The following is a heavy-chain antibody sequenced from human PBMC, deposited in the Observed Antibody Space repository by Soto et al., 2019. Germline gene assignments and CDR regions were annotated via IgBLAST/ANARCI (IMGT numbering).Heavy chain of an antibody. CDR3: AREGIVVVPAAENYYFDY. D-gene: IGHD2-2*01. CDR1: GFTFSSFG. Sequence: QVQLVESGGGVVRPGRSLRLSCAASGFTFSSFGMLWVGQAPGKGLEWVAVIWNDGSTKYYADSVRGRFTISRDNSQNTVYLQMNSLRAEDTAVHYCAREGIVVVPAAENYYFDYWGQGTLVTVSS. J-gene: IGHJ4*02. V-gene: IGHV3-33*01. CDR2: IWNDGSTK.